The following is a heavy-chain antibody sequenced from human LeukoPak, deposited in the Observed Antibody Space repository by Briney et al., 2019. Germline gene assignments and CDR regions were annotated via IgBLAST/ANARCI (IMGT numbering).Heavy chain of an antibody. CDR1: GGSFSGYY. V-gene: IGHV4-34*01. Sequence: SETLSLTCAVYGGSFSGYYWSWIRQPPGKGLEWIGEINHSGSTNYNPSLKSRVTISVDTSKNQFSLKLSFVTAADTAVYYCARGAGIQLWPDPYYYYYGMDVWGQGTTVTVSS. CDR2: INHSGST. CDR3: ARGAGIQLWPDPYYYYYGMDV. D-gene: IGHD5-18*01. J-gene: IGHJ6*02.